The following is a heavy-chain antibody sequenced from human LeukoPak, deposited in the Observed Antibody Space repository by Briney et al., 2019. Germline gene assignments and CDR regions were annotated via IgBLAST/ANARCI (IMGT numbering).Heavy chain of an antibody. CDR3: ARIGCSGGSCYQADYYFDY. CDR2: IYYSGGT. CDR1: GGSISGYY. D-gene: IGHD2-15*01. J-gene: IGHJ4*02. V-gene: IGHV4-59*01. Sequence: SETLSLTCTVSGGSISGYYWTWFRQPPGKGLEWIGYIYYSGGTNFNPSLKSRVTMSLDTSKNQFSLRLSSAAAADTAVYYCARIGCSGGSCYQADYYFDYWGQGTLVTVSS.